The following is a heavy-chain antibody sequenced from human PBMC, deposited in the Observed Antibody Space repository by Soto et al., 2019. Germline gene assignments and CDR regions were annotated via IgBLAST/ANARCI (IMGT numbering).Heavy chain of an antibody. CDR3: STDDHAIRDCNEFFAF. Sequence: GKGLEWVSASSGSGGSTYYADFVKGRFTISSAQSQQTLYLKMNSLSAEDTAVYYSSTDDHAIRDCNEFFAFWGQGTLVPVS. CDR2: SSGSGGST. J-gene: IGHJ1*01. D-gene: IGHD2-21*02. V-gene: IGHV3-23*01.